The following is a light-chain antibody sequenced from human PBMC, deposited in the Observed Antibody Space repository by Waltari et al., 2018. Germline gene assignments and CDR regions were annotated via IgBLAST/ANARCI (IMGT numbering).Light chain of an antibody. CDR3: HSRDTISTRV. CDR2: GQN. V-gene: IGLV3-19*01. CDR1: SLRRYF. Sequence: SSELTQDPAVSVAFGQTVRITCQGDSLRRYFASWYQQRPGQAPVLVLYGQNNRPSGIPARFSASASGNTASLTITGTQAEDEADYYCHSRDTISTRVFGGGTRLTV. J-gene: IGLJ3*02.